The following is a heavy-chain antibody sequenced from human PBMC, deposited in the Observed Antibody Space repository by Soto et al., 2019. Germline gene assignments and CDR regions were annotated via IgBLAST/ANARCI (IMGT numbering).Heavy chain of an antibody. Sequence: EVQLLESGGGLVQPGGSLRLSCAASGFTFSSYAMSWVRQAPGKGLEWVSAISGSGGSTYYADSVKGRFSISRYNSKNTLYLQMNSLRAEDTAVYYCAKDGGYSSSPEIFDYWGQGTLVTVSS. V-gene: IGHV3-23*01. CDR1: GFTFSSYA. CDR3: AKDGGYSSSPEIFDY. CDR2: ISGSGGST. J-gene: IGHJ4*02. D-gene: IGHD6-6*01.